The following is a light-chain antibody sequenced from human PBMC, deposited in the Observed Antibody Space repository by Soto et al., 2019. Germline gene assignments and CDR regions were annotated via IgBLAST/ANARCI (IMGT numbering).Light chain of an antibody. J-gene: IGKJ4*01. CDR2: DAS. V-gene: IGKV1-33*01. CDR3: QHYHTLPLT. CDR1: QDIGNS. Sequence: DIQMTQSPSSLSASVGGRVTFTCQTSQDIGNSLNWYQQKPGKAPKLLIYDASHLETGVPSRFSGGGSGTHFTFTINSLQPEDIATYYCQHYHTLPLTFGGGTKVEIK.